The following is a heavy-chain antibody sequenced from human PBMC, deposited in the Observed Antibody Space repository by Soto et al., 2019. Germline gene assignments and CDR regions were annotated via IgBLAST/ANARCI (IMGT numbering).Heavy chain of an antibody. J-gene: IGHJ5*02. CDR1: GGSISSSNW. Sequence: SETLSLTCAVSGGSISSSNWWSWVRQPPGKGLEWIGEIYHSGSTNYNPSLKSRVTISVDKSKNQFSLKLSSVTAADTAVYYCASNYYGSGTNWFDPWGQGTLVTVSS. CDR3: ASNYYGSGTNWFDP. CDR2: IYHSGST. D-gene: IGHD3-10*01. V-gene: IGHV4-4*02.